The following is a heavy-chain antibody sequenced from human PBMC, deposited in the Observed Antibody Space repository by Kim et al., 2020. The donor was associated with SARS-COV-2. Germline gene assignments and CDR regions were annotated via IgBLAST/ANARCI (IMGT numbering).Heavy chain of an antibody. D-gene: IGHD4-17*01. Sequence: GGSLRLSCAASGFTFSSYEMNWVRQAPGKGLEWVSYISSTSNTIYYADSVKGRFTISRDNAKNSLYMQMNSLRAEDTALYYCARDAPGYGYYPSGIYYFDYWGQGTLVTVSS. CDR2: ISSTSNTI. J-gene: IGHJ4*02. V-gene: IGHV3-48*03. CDR3: ARDAPGYGYYPSGIYYFDY. CDR1: GFTFSSYE.